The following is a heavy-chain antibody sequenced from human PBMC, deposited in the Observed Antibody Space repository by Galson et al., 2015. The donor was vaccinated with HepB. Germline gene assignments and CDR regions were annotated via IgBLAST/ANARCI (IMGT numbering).Heavy chain of an antibody. J-gene: IGHJ4*02. Sequence: CAISGDSVSSNSSLWNWIRQSPSRGLEWLGRTYYRSKWNNDYAVSVKSLISITSDTSKNHFSLQLNSVTPEDTAVYFCARVLRLRKGYKSPFDYWGQGTLVTVSS. D-gene: IGHD5-24*01. CDR1: GDSVSSNSSL. CDR3: ARVLRLRKGYKSPFDY. V-gene: IGHV6-1*01. CDR2: TYYRSKWNN.